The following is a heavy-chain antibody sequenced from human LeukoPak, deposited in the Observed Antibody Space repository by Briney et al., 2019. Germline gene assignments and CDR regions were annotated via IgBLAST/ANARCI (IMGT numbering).Heavy chain of an antibody. V-gene: IGHV5-51*01. D-gene: IGHD1-7*01. CDR3: ARSPSVPGGNFYFDF. J-gene: IGHJ2*01. CDR1: GYTFSTYW. CDR2: IYPGDSDT. Sequence: GESLKISCKASGYTFSTYWFGWVRLMPGKGLQWMGLIYPGDSDTRYSPSFQGRVTMSVDKSIATAYLQWNSLKASDTAMYYCARSPSVPGGNFYFDFWGRGTLVTVSS.